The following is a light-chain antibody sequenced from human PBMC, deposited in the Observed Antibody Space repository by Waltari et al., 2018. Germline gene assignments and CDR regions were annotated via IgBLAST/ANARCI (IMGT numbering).Light chain of an antibody. Sequence: DIVMTQSPDSLAVSLGERVTINCKSSQSGLYSSNSQNYLAWYQQKPGQPPKLLIYWASARESGVPDRFSGSESGTDFTLTISSLQAEDVVVYYCQQYYDIPWTFGQGTKVEIK. CDR1: QSGLYSSNSQNY. CDR2: WAS. CDR3: QQYYDIPWT. V-gene: IGKV4-1*01. J-gene: IGKJ1*01.